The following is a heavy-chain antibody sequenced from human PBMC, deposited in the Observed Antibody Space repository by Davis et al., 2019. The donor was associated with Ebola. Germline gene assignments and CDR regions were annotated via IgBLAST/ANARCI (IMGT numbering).Heavy chain of an antibody. Sequence: GESLKISCAASGFTFSSYAMHWVRQAPGKGLEWVAVISYDGSNKYYADSVKGRFTISRDNSKNTLYLQMSSLRAEDTAVYYCARDPSGGYLTLSNRAFDYWGQGTLVTVSS. CDR1: GFTFSSYA. D-gene: IGHD3-22*01. V-gene: IGHV3-30*04. CDR2: ISYDGSNK. CDR3: ARDPSGGYLTLSNRAFDY. J-gene: IGHJ4*02.